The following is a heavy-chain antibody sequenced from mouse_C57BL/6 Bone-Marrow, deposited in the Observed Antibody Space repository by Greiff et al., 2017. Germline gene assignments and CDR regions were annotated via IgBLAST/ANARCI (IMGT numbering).Heavy chain of an antibody. V-gene: IGHV1-4*01. CDR1: GYTFTSYT. CDR3: ARHARDY. Sequence: QVHVKQSGAELARPGASVKMSCKASGYTFTSYTMPWVKQRPGQGLEWIGYINPSSGYTKYNQKFKDKATLTADKSSSTAYMQLSSLTSEDSAVYYCARHARDYWGQGTSVTVSS. J-gene: IGHJ4*01. CDR2: INPSSGYT.